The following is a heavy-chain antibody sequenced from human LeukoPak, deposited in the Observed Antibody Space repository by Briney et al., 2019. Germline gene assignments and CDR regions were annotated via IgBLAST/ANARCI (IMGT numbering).Heavy chain of an antibody. Sequence: SETLSLTCTVSGGSISSSSYYWGWIRQPPGKGLEWIGSIYYSGSTYYNPSLKSRVTISVDTSKNQFSLKLSSVTAADTAVYYCATYSGYDSFLGYCSGGSCYVYGMDVWGQGTTVTVSS. CDR1: GGSISSSSYY. J-gene: IGHJ6*02. CDR3: ATYSGYDSFLGYCSGGSCYVYGMDV. CDR2: IYYSGST. D-gene: IGHD2-15*01. V-gene: IGHV4-39*01.